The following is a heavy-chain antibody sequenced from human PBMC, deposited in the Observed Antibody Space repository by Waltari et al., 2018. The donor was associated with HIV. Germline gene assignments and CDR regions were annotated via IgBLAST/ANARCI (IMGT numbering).Heavy chain of an antibody. CDR3: AASPYGSGSYNYYYGMDV. V-gene: IGHV1-58*01. CDR1: GFTFTSSA. Sequence: QMQLVQSGPEVKKPGTSVKVSCKASGFTFTSSAVQWVRQARGQRLEWIGWIVVGSGNKNYAQNFQERVTSTRDMSTSTAYMELSSLRSEDTAVYYCAASPYGSGSYNYYYGMDVWGQGTTVTVSS. D-gene: IGHD3-10*01. J-gene: IGHJ6*02. CDR2: IVVGSGNK.